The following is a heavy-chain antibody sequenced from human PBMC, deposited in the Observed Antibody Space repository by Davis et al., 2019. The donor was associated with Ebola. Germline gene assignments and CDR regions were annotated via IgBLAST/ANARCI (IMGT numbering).Heavy chain of an antibody. Sequence: GESLKISCAASGFTFSSYWMSWVRQAPGKGLEWVADIKQDGSEKYYVDSVKGRFTISRDNAKNSLYLQMNSLRDEDTAVYYCARRYCTNGVCPFDCWGQGTLVTVSS. J-gene: IGHJ4*02. D-gene: IGHD2-8*01. V-gene: IGHV3-7*01. CDR1: GFTFSSYW. CDR2: IKQDGSEK. CDR3: ARRYCTNGVCPFDC.